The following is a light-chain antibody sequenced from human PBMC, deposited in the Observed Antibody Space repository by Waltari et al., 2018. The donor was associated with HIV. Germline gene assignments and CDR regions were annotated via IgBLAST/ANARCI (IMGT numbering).Light chain of an antibody. V-gene: IGKV1-5*01. J-gene: IGKJ4*01. CDR3: QQYHAYPVT. CDR2: QAS. CDR1: QNINRW. Sequence: DIQLTQSPATLPASVGARATIPCRASQNINRWLAWYQQRPGKPPKFLIYQASSLESGVPSRFRGSGSGTLFTLTINSLQPADFATYYCQQYHAYPVTFGGGTKVENK.